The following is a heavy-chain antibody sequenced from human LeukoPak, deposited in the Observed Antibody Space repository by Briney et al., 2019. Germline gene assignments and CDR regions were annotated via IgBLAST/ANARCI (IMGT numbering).Heavy chain of an antibody. CDR3: ARARWVAATTYYFDY. D-gene: IGHD2-15*01. J-gene: IGHJ4*02. CDR1: GFTFSDYY. Sequence: PGGSLRLSCAASGFTFSDYYMSWIRQAPGKGLEWVSFISNSGSTIYYADSVKGRFTISRDNAKNSLYLQMNSLRAEDTAVYYCARARWVAATTYYFDYWGQGTLVTVSS. V-gene: IGHV3-11*01. CDR2: ISNSGSTI.